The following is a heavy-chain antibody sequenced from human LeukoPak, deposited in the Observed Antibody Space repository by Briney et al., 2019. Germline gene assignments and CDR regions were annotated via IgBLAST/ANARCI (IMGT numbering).Heavy chain of an antibody. J-gene: IGHJ4*02. Sequence: PGGSLRLSCAASGFTFSDHYMDWVRQAPGKGLEWVSSISRSGESTFYADSVRGRFTISRDNSKNTVSLQMESLRAEDTALYYCAKDYAVGSIDYWGQGTLVTVSS. D-gene: IGHD3-16*01. V-gene: IGHV3-23*01. CDR3: AKDYAVGSIDY. CDR1: GFTFSDHY. CDR2: ISRSGEST.